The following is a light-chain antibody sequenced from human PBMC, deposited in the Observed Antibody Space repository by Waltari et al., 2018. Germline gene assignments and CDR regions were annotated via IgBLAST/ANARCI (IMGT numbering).Light chain of an antibody. J-gene: IGLJ1*01. CDR1: SRDGGGYNY. V-gene: IGLV2-14*01. Sequence: PALTHPASVPGSPGQSSFIPCPGTSRDGGGYNYVWWYQHYPGEPPKLLIYGVSYRPSGVSNRFFGSKSGNTASLTISGLQAEDEADYYCSSYTTFSTLVFGTGTKVTVL. CDR2: GVS. CDR3: SSYTTFSTLV.